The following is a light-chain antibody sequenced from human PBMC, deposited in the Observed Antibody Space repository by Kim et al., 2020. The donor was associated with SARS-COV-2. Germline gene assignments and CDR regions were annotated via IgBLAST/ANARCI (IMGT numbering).Light chain of an antibody. CDR2: QDN. CDR1: NLQFKY. CDR3: QVWDNSLGV. V-gene: IGLV3-1*01. J-gene: IGLJ2*01. Sequence: SYELTQPPSVSVSPGETATISCTGDNLQFKYVCWYQRTAGHSPVLVLYQDNKRPSGIPERFSGSNSENTATLTISGTQAMDEADYYCQVWDNSLGVFGAGTQLTVL.